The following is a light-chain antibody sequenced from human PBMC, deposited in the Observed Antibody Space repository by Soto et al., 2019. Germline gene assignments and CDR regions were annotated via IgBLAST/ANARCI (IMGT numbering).Light chain of an antibody. CDR3: CSYAGSGTFV. CDR2: EDT. V-gene: IGLV2-23*01. J-gene: IGLJ1*01. Sequence: QSALTQPASVSGSPGQSITISCTGTSSDVGSYDLVSWYQQPPGKAPKLMIYEDTKRPSGLSTRFSGSKSGNAASLTISGLQAEDEADYYCCSYAGSGTFVFGTGTKVTVL. CDR1: SSDVGSYDL.